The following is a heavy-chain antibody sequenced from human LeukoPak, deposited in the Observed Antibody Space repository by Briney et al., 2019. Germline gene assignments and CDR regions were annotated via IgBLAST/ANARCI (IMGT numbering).Heavy chain of an antibody. Sequence: GGSLRLSCAASGFTFSSYSMNWVRQAPGKGLEWVSAISGSGGSTYYADSVEGRSTISRDNSKNTLYLRMNSLRAEDTAVYYCAKDSTYYYDSSGSLRLYYFDYWGQGTLVTVSS. CDR1: GFTFSSYS. J-gene: IGHJ4*02. D-gene: IGHD3-22*01. CDR2: ISGSGGST. V-gene: IGHV3-23*01. CDR3: AKDSTYYYDSSGSLRLYYFDY.